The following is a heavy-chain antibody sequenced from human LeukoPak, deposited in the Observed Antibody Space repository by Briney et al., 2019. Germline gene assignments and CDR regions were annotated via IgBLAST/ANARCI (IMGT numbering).Heavy chain of an antibody. J-gene: IGHJ4*02. CDR1: GYTFTSYY. V-gene: IGHV1-8*01. Sequence: ASVKVSCKPSGYTFTSYYINWVRQATGQGREWIGWMNPNSGNTSYAQKFQGRVTITRNTSISTAYMELSSLRSEDTAVYYCARGPPRNAYGDYVDYWGQGTLVTVSS. CDR2: MNPNSGNT. D-gene: IGHD4-17*01. CDR3: ARGPPRNAYGDYVDY.